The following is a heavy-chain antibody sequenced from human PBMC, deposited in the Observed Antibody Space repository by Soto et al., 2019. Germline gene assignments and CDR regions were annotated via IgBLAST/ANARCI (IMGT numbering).Heavy chain of an antibody. CDR1: GFTFSSYS. Sequence: EVQLVESGGGLVKPGGSLRLSCAASGFTFSSYSMNWVRQAPGKGLEWVSSITSSSSYIYYADSVKGRFTISRDNAKNSLYLQMNSLRAEDTAVYYCARDAAYCGGDCYPVDAFDIWGQGTMVTVSS. D-gene: IGHD2-21*02. V-gene: IGHV3-21*01. CDR3: ARDAAYCGGDCYPVDAFDI. J-gene: IGHJ3*02. CDR2: ITSSSSYI.